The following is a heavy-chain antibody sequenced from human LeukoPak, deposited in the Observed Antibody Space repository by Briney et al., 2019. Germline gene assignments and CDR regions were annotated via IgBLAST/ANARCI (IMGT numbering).Heavy chain of an antibody. V-gene: IGHV4-30-4*08. CDR3: ARLLLWFGELSEADY. CDR1: GGSISSGDYY. Sequence: PSETLSLTCTVSGGSISSGDYYWSWIRQPPGKGLEWIGYIYYSGSTYYNPSLKSRVTISVDTSKNQFSLKLSSVTAADTAVYYCARLLLWFGELSEADYWGQGTLVTVYS. J-gene: IGHJ4*02. CDR2: IYYSGST. D-gene: IGHD3-10*01.